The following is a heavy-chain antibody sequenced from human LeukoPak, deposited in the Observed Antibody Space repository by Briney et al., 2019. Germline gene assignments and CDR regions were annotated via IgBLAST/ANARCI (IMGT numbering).Heavy chain of an antibody. CDR1: GFTFGSYA. CDR3: AKYVSAKGPPYALDV. CDR2: ISTSGGST. Sequence: GGSLRLSCSASGFTFGSYAMQWVRQAPEKGLEWVSGISTSGGSTWYSDSVKGRFTISRDNSKNTLYLQMNSLRDEDTAVYYCAKYVSAKGPPYALDVWGQGTTVTVSS. V-gene: IGHV3-23*01. J-gene: IGHJ6*02. D-gene: IGHD2/OR15-2a*01.